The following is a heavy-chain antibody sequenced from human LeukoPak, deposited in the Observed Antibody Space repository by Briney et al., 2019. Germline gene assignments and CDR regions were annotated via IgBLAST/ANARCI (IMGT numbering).Heavy chain of an antibody. CDR1: GGSFGDFA. CDR2: SVPMSDTK. Sequence: SVKVSCKASGGSFGDFAIIWVRQAPGHGLEWMGRSVPMSDTKDYAQKFQGRVTFTTDESATTAHMELSNLSPEDTAVYYCAATSIILNWFDPWGQGTLVTVPS. J-gene: IGHJ5*02. CDR3: AATSIILNWFDP. V-gene: IGHV1-69*05. D-gene: IGHD1-14*01.